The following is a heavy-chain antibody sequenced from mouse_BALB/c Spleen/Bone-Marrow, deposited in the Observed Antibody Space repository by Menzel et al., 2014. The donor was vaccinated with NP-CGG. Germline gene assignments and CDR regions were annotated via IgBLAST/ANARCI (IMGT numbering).Heavy chain of an antibody. J-gene: IGHJ4*01. D-gene: IGHD2-14*01. CDR3: AGTYRPFALDY. Sequence: EVKLVESGGGLVKPGGSLKLSCAASGFTFSDYYMYWARQTPEKRLEWVATISDGGSYTDYPGSVKGRFTVSRDNAKNNLYLQMSSLKSEDTAMYYCAGTYRPFALDYWGQGTSVTVSS. CDR2: ISDGGSYT. V-gene: IGHV5-4*02. CDR1: GFTFSDYY.